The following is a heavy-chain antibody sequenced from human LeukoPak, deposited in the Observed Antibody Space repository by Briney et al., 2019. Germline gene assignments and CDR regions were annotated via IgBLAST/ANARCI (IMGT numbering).Heavy chain of an antibody. CDR3: ARSPQYYYDSSSGLFDY. V-gene: IGHV1-8*01. D-gene: IGHD3-22*01. CDR2: MNPNSGNT. Sequence: ASMKVSCKASGYTFTSYDINWVRQATGQGLEWMGWMNPNSGNTDYAQKFQGRVTMTRNTSISTAYMELSSLRSEDTAVYYCARSPQYYYDSSSGLFDYWGQGTLVTVSS. CDR1: GYTFTSYD. J-gene: IGHJ4*02.